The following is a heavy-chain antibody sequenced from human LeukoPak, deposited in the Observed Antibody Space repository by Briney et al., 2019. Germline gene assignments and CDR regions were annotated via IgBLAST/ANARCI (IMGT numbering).Heavy chain of an antibody. CDR2: IIPILGIA. D-gene: IGHD3-22*01. V-gene: IGHV1-69*04. CDR3: GYSTYYYDSSGLPPGY. Sequence: ASVKVSCKASGGTFSSYAISWVRQAPGQGLEWMGRIIPILGIANYAQKFQGRVTITADKSTSTAYMELSSLRSGDTAVYYCGYSTYYYDSSGLPPGYWGQGTLVTVSS. CDR1: GGTFSSYA. J-gene: IGHJ4*02.